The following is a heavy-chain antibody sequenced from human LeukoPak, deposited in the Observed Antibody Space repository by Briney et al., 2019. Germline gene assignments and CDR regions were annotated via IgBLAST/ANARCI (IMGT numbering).Heavy chain of an antibody. J-gene: IGHJ4*02. V-gene: IGHV1-69*01. CDR1: AATLSIHA. D-gene: IGHD2-21*01. Sequence: GPSVKLSCNASAATLSIHAISCVRHAPGQGLEWMGGTLPIFGTANYAQKFQGRVTITADESTSTAYMELSSLRSEDTAVYYCARSPTYCGGDCYFDYWGQGTLVTVSS. CDR3: ARSPTYCGGDCYFDY. CDR2: TLPIFGTA.